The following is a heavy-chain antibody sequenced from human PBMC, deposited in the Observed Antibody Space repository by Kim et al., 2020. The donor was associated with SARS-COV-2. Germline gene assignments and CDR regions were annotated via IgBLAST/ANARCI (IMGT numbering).Heavy chain of an antibody. CDR2: T. Sequence: TFFTPSLRSRLTISQDTSKNQFSLRLSSVTAADTAVYYCTKPRAWANTFDVWGRGTMVTVSS. V-gene: IGHV4-39*01. CDR3: TKPRAWANTFDV. J-gene: IGHJ3*01. D-gene: IGHD2-8*01.